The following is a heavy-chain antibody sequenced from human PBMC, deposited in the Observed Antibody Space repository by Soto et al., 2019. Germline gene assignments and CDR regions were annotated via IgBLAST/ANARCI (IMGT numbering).Heavy chain of an antibody. CDR2: IVPMFGTA. D-gene: IGHD4-17*01. V-gene: IGHV1-69*01. J-gene: IGHJ4*02. CDR3: ARDHRLTTGEIDC. Sequence: QVQLVQSGAEVKKPGSSVKVSCKASGGTFSNYAISWVRQAPGQGLEWMGGIVPMFGTATYVQKFQDRVKITADESTSTAYLELSSLRSEDTAVYYCARDHRLTTGEIDCCGQGTLVVVSS. CDR1: GGTFSNYA.